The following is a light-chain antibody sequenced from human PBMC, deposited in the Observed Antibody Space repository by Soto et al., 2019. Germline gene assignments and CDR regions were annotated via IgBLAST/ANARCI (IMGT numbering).Light chain of an antibody. J-gene: IGLJ3*02. CDR1: SSDVGGYNY. V-gene: IGLV2-14*01. CDR2: EVS. Sequence: QYALTQPASVSGSPGQSITIACTGTSSDVGGYNYVSWYQQHPGKAPKLMIYEVSNRPSGVSNRFSGSKSGNTASLTISGLQAEDEADYNCSSYTTSSTRVFGEGTKLTVL. CDR3: SSYTTSSTRV.